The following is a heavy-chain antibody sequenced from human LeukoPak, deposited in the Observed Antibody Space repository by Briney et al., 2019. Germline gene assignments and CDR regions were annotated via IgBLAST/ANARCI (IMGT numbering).Heavy chain of an antibody. D-gene: IGHD6-19*01. J-gene: IGHJ4*02. CDR1: GGSISSSSYY. V-gene: IGHV4-39*01. CDR2: IYYSGST. Sequence: SETLSLTCTVSGGSISSSSYYWAWIRQPPGKGLEWIGSIYYSGSTYYNPSLKSRVTTSVDTSKNQFSLKLSSVTAADTAVYYCSISSGWYEPFDYWGQGTLVTVSS. CDR3: SISSGWYEPFDY.